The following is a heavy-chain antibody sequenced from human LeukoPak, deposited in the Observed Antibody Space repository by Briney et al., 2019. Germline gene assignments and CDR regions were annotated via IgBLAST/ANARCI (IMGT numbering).Heavy chain of an antibody. J-gene: IGHJ3*02. CDR2: ISRGVGST. CDR1: GFTFSSYD. D-gene: IGHD3-22*01. V-gene: IGHV3-23*01. CDR3: AKDPYYYDSSGHDAFDI. Sequence: SGGSLRLSCAASGFTFSSYDLSWVRQAPGKGLECVSAISRGVGSTYYADSVKGRFTISRDNSKNTLYLQMNSLRAEDTAVYYCAKDPYYYDSSGHDAFDIWGQGTMVTVSS.